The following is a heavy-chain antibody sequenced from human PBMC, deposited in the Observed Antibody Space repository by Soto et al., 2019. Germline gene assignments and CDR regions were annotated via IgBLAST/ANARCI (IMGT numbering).Heavy chain of an antibody. J-gene: IGHJ6*02. V-gene: IGHV1-69*01. CDR2: IIPIFGTA. D-gene: IGHD2-21*02. CDR3: ATARRNGGNLYYYYYYGMDV. Sequence: QVQLVQSGAEVTKPGASVKVSCKASGGTFSSYAISWVRQSPGQGREWMGGIIPIFGTANYAQKFQGRVTITADESKSTDYMELSSLRSEDTAVYYCATARRNGGNLYYYYYYGMDVWGQGTTVTVSS. CDR1: GGTFSSYA.